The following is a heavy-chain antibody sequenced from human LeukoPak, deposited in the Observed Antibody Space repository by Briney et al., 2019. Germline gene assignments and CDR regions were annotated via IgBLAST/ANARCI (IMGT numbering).Heavy chain of an antibody. J-gene: IGHJ4*02. Sequence: GESLKIYCKGSGYSFTSYWIGWVRQMPGKGLEWMGIIYPGDSDTRYSPSFQGQVTISADKSISTAYLQWSSLKASDTAMYYCAKTMVRGVTLFDYWGQGTLVTVSS. D-gene: IGHD3-10*01. CDR1: GYSFTSYW. V-gene: IGHV5-51*01. CDR2: IYPGDSDT. CDR3: AKTMVRGVTLFDY.